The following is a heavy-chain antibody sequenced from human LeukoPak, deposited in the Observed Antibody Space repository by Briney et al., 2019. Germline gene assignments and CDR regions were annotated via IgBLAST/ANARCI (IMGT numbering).Heavy chain of an antibody. CDR1: GGSISSSSYY. D-gene: IGHD2-2*01. V-gene: IGHV4-39*01. Sequence: SETLSLTCTVSGGSISSSSYYWGWIRQPPGKGLEWIGSIYYSGSTYYNPSLKSRVTISVDTSKNQFSLKRSSVTAADTAVYYCARTLVVVPAAPTDYWGQGTLVTVSS. CDR2: IYYSGST. CDR3: ARTLVVVPAAPTDY. J-gene: IGHJ4*02.